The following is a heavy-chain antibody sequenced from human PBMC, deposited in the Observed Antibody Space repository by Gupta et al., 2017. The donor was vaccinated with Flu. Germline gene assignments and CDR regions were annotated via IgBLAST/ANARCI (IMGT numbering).Heavy chain of an antibody. V-gene: IGHV1-3*01. CDR2: INAGNGNT. Sequence: QVQLVQSGAEVKKPGASVKVSCKASGYTFTNYAMHCVRQAPGQRLEWMGGINAGNGNTKYSQKFQGRVTITRDTFASTAYMELSSLRSEDTALYYCARTDGYFYYYLDVWGTGTTVTVSS. CDR3: ARTDGYFYYYLDV. J-gene: IGHJ6*03. CDR1: GYTFTNYA.